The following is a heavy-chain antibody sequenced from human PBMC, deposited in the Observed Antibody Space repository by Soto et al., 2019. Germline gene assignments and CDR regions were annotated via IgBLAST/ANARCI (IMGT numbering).Heavy chain of an antibody. CDR2: ITWNSGKI. Sequence: GGSLRLSCTASGFTFDDYAMHWVRQGPGRGLEWASGITWNSGKIAYADSVKGRFTIARDDDNNSLYLQMNGLRPEDTALYYCVKDSYADFHRVLSTAEYFFDYWGHGTVVTAPQ. V-gene: IGHV3-9*01. J-gene: IGHJ4*01. CDR3: VKDSYADFHRVLSTAEYFFDY. D-gene: IGHD2-15*01. CDR1: GFTFDDYA.